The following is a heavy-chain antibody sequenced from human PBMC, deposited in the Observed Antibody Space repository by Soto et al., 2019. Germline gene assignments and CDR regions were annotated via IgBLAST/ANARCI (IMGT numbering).Heavy chain of an antibody. CDR1: GFTFRSYN. D-gene: IGHD5-12*01. CDR3: ARGGTIAVTTIGDY. CDR2: ISSSSSTI. J-gene: IGHJ4*01. V-gene: IGHV3-48*02. Sequence: DVQLVESGGGLVQPGGSLRLSCAASGFTFRSYNMNWVRQAPGKGLDWLSYISSSSSTIYYEDSVKGRFTISRDNAKNSLYLQMNSLRDDDTAMYYCARGGTIAVTTIGDYWGQGTLVTVSS.